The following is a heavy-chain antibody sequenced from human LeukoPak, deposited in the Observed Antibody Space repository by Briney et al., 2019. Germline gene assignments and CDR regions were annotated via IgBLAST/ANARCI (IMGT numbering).Heavy chain of an antibody. J-gene: IGHJ4*02. CDR2: ISYDGSNK. D-gene: IGHD5-12*01. CDR3: AGYRFDY. V-gene: IGHV3-30*04. CDR1: GFTFSSYA. Sequence: PGRSLRLSCAASGFTFSSYAMHWVRQAPGKGLEWVAVISYDGSNKYYADSVKGRFTISRDNSKNTLYLQMNSLRAEDTAVYYCAGYRFDYWGRGTLVTVSS.